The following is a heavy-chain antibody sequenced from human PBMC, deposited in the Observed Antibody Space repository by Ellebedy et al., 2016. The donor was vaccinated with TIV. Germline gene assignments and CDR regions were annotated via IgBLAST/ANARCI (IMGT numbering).Heavy chain of an antibody. Sequence: ESLKISXAASGFTFSSYWMSWIRQPPGKGLEWIGEINHSGSTNYNPSLKSRVTISVDTSKNQFSLKLSSVTAADTAVYYCARFGVVIKPYYYYGMDVWGQGTTVTVSS. J-gene: IGHJ6*02. D-gene: IGHD3-3*01. CDR3: ARFGVVIKPYYYYGMDV. V-gene: IGHV4-34*01. CDR2: INHSGST. CDR1: GFTFSSYW.